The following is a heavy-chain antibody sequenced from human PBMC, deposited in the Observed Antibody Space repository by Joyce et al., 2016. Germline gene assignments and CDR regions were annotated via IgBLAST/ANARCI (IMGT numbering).Heavy chain of an antibody. CDR3: ATSRGWDYRGYYLDY. CDR2: KSSGYDL. J-gene: IGHJ4*02. V-gene: IGHV3-48*01. CDR1: GFSFKSDA. Sequence: EVQLVESGGGLVQPGGALRLSCATSGFSFKSDAMNWVRQAPGKGPELVSQKSSGYDLYYADFVKGRFTISGDNAKNSLYLHMNSLRGDDTAVYYCATSRGWDYRGYYLDYWGQGARVTVSS. D-gene: IGHD4-11*01.